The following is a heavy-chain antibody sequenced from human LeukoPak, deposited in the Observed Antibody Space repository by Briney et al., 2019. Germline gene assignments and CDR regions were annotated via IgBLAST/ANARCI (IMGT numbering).Heavy chain of an antibody. CDR1: GYTFTGYY. J-gene: IGHJ4*02. Sequence: GASVKVSCKASGYTFTGYYMHWMRQAPGQGLEWMGWINPNSGGTNYAQKFQGRVTMTRDTSISTAYMELSRLRSDDTAVYYCARDGTLSGRHPLDYRGQGTLVTVSS. CDR2: INPNSGGT. D-gene: IGHD3-10*01. CDR3: ARDGTLSGRHPLDY. V-gene: IGHV1-2*02.